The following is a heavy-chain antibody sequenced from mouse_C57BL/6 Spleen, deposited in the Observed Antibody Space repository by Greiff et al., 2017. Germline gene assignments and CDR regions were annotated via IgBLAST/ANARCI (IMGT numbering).Heavy chain of an antibody. V-gene: IGHV5-17*01. D-gene: IGHD3-2*02. CDR2: ISSGSSTI. CDR1: GFTFSDYG. J-gene: IGHJ2*01. CDR3: ARELRLEGDYFDY. Sequence: VQLKESGGGLVKPGGSLKLSCAASGFTFSDYGMHWVRQAPEKGLEWVAYISSGSSTIYYADTVKGRFTISRDNAKNTLFLQMTSLRSEDTAMYYCARELRLEGDYFDYWGQGTTLTVSS.